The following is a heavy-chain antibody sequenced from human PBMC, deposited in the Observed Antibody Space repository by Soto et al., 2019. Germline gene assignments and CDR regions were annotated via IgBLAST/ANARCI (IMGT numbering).Heavy chain of an antibody. Sequence: QVQLQESGPGLVKPSQTLSLTCSVSGDSIRGGGHYWNWIRQFPGKGLEWIGYVYHSGSTHYNPSLRGRLTISIDTSKNQFSLGLISVTAADTALYYWARDTGLAPTVWGYWGHGTQVTVSS. CDR3: ARDTGLAPTVWGY. CDR1: GDSIRGGGHY. D-gene: IGHD7-27*01. J-gene: IGHJ4*03. V-gene: IGHV4-31*03. CDR2: VYHSGST.